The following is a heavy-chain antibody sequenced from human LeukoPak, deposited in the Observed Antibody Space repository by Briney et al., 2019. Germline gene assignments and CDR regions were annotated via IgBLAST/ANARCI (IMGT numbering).Heavy chain of an antibody. Sequence: PGGSLRLSCAASGFTFSSYEMNWVRRAPEKGLERIAYISSSGGYMYADSVKGRFTISRDNAKSSLYLQMNSLRAEDTAVYYCARHNGWYDYWGQGTLVTVSS. V-gene: IGHV3-48*03. J-gene: IGHJ4*02. CDR2: ISSSGGYM. CDR3: ARHNGWYDY. CDR1: GFTFSSYE. D-gene: IGHD6-19*01.